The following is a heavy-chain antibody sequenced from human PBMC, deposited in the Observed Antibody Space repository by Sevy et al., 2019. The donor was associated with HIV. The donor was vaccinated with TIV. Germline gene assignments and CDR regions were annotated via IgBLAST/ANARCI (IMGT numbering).Heavy chain of an antibody. CDR3: AGENAWGRGYS. CDR1: DCSITSLY. CDR2: IYYNGHI. Sequence: SETLSLTCTVSDCSITSLYWNWIRQPPGKGLEWIANIYYNGHINYNPSLKSRVTLSLDTSNYQFSLRLSSVTAADTAMYYCAGENAWGRGYSWGQGTLVTVSS. D-gene: IGHD1-26*01. V-gene: IGHV4-59*08. J-gene: IGHJ4*02.